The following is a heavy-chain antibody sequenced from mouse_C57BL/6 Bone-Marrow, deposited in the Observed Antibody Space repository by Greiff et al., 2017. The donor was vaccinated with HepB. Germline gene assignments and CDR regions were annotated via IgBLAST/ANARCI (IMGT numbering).Heavy chain of an antibody. V-gene: IGHV1-82*01. CDR3: AREGGSSGPFAY. Sequence: VQLQQSGPELVKPGASVKISCKASGYAFSSSWMNWVKQRPGKGLEWIGRIYPGDGDTNYNGKFKGKATLTADKPSSTAYRQLSSLASEDSAVYFCAREGGSSGPFAYWGQGTLVTVSA. CDR2: IYPGDGDT. D-gene: IGHD3-2*02. J-gene: IGHJ3*01. CDR1: GYAFSSSW.